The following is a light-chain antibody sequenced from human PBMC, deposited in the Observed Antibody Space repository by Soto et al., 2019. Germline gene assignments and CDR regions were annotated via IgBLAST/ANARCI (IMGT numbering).Light chain of an antibody. J-gene: IGLJ3*02. Sequence: QSALTQPPSASGSPGQSVTISCTGTNSDVGTYNDVSWYQQHPGKAPKVMIHEVRKRPSGVPDRFSGSKSGTSASLAITGLQAEVEADYFCQSFDSGLSGSWVFGGGTKLTVL. CDR2: EVR. V-gene: IGLV2-8*01. CDR3: QSFDSGLSGSWV. CDR1: NSDVGTYND.